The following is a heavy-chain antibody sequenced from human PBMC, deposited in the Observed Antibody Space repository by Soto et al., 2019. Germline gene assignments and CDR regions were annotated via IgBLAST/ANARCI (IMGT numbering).Heavy chain of an antibody. V-gene: IGHV3-30*04. CDR1: GFTFSSYA. CDR3: ARVPSSSGRPHFDY. D-gene: IGHD2-15*01. Sequence: QVQLVESGGGVVQPGRSLRLSCAASGFTFSSYAMHWVIQAPGKGLEWVAVISYDGRNKYYADSVKGRFTISRDNSKNTLYLQMNSLRSEDTAVYYCARVPSSSGRPHFDYWGQGTLVTVSS. J-gene: IGHJ4*02. CDR2: ISYDGRNK.